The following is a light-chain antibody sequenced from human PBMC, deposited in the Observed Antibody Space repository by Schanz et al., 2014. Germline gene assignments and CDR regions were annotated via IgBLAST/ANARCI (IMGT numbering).Light chain of an antibody. CDR1: QSVLYSSNNKNY. Sequence: DIVLTQSPDSLAVSLGERATINCKSSQSVLYSSNNKNYIAWYQQIPGQPPKLLLYWASTREFGVPDRFSGSGSGTDFTLTISGLQAEDVAVYYCQQYYSIPLTFGGGTKVEIK. J-gene: IGKJ4*01. CDR3: QQYYSIPLT. CDR2: WAS. V-gene: IGKV4-1*01.